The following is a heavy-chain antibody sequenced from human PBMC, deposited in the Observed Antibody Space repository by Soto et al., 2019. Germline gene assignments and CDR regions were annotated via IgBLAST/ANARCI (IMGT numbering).Heavy chain of an antibody. Sequence: SGPTLVNPTQTLTLTCTFSWFSLSTSGVDVSWIRQPPGKALEWLALIYWNDDKRYSPSLKSRLTITKDTSKNQVVLTMTNMDPVDTATYYCAHWYYYDSSGYQNSDYWGQGTLVTVSP. CDR1: WFSLSTSGVD. D-gene: IGHD3-22*01. J-gene: IGHJ4*02. CDR2: IYWNDDK. CDR3: AHWYYYDSSGYQNSDY. V-gene: IGHV2-5*01.